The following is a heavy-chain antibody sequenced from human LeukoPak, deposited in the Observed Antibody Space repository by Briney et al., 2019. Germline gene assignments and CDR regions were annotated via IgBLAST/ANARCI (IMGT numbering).Heavy chain of an antibody. D-gene: IGHD5-24*01. CDR1: GGSISSYY. Sequence: IPSETLSLTCTVSGGSISSYYWSWIRQPPGKGLEWIGYIYYSGSTNYNPSLKSRVTISVDTSKNQFSLKLSSVTAADTAVYYCAREEIRPWFHPWPQGTLVTVSS. CDR3: AREEIRPWFHP. V-gene: IGHV4-59*01. J-gene: IGHJ5*02. CDR2: IYYSGST.